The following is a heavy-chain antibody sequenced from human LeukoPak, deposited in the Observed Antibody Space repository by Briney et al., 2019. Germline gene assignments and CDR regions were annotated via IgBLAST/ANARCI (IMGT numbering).Heavy chain of an antibody. Sequence: GESLKISCKGSGYSFISYWIAWVRQMPGKGLERMGIIYPGDSDARYSPSCQSQVTISADKSISTAYLQWSSLKASDTAIYYCARMDCTSTSCYYDAFDIWGQGTVVTVSS. J-gene: IGHJ3*02. D-gene: IGHD2-2*01. V-gene: IGHV5-51*01. CDR1: GYSFISYW. CDR2: IYPGDSDA. CDR3: ARMDCTSTSCYYDAFDI.